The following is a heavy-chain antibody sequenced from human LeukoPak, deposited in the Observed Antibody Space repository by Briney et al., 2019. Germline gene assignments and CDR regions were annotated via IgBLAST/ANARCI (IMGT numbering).Heavy chain of an antibody. CDR3: AMIVVVLSGGEASDL. D-gene: IGHD3-22*01. CDR2: MSHDGSKK. CDR1: GWSLSKFG. V-gene: IGHV3-30*03. J-gene: IGHJ3*01. Sequence: GGSLRLSCEASGWSLSKFGMHWVRQAPGKGLEWVAVMSHDGSKKFHADSVKGRFTISRDNSKNTLYLQMNSLRSEDTAVYYCAMIVVVLSGGEASDLWGQGTMVTVSS.